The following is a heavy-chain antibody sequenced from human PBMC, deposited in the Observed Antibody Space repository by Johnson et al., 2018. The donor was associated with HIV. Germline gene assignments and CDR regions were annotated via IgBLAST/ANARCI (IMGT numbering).Heavy chain of an antibody. V-gene: IGHV3-30*02. Sequence: QVQLVESGGGVVQPGRSLRLSCAASGFTFSSYAMHWVRQAPGQGLEWVAFIRYDGSNKYYADSVKGRFTISRDNAKNSLYLQMNSLRAEDTAVYYCAREVYDSSGYYYDAFDIWGQGTMVTVSS. CDR2: IRYDGSNK. J-gene: IGHJ3*02. D-gene: IGHD3-22*01. CDR3: AREVYDSSGYYYDAFDI. CDR1: GFTFSSYA.